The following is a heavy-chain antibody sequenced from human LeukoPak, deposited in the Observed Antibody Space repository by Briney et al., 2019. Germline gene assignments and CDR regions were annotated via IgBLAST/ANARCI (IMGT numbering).Heavy chain of an antibody. Sequence: ASVKVSCKASGYTFTNYGITWVRQAPGQGLEWMGWINAYNGNTNYAQKFQGRVTMTTDTSTSTAYMELRSLRSDDTAVYYCARDTSLRYFDWSLGWPFLDAFDIWGQGTMVTVSS. CDR2: INAYNGNT. D-gene: IGHD3-9*01. CDR3: ARDTSLRYFDWSLGWPFLDAFDI. J-gene: IGHJ3*02. V-gene: IGHV1-18*01. CDR1: GYTFTNYG.